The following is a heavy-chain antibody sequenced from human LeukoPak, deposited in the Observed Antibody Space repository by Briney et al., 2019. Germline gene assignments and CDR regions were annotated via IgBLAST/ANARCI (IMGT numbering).Heavy chain of an antibody. J-gene: IGHJ6*02. CDR1: GYTFSGHY. CDR2: INPNTGVT. Sequence: ASVKVSCKASGYTFSGHYLHWVRQAPGQGLEWMGRINPNTGVTQYTENFQGWVTMTRDTSIKTAYMELSRLKPDDTAVYYCARAQLSRYFDRGGMDVWGQGTTVTVSS. V-gene: IGHV1-2*04. D-gene: IGHD3-9*01. CDR3: ARAQLSRYFDRGGMDV.